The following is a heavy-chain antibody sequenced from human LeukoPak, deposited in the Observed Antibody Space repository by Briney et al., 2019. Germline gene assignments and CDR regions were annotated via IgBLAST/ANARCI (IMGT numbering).Heavy chain of an antibody. CDR3: ARLGRDGYNAVYYYGMDV. V-gene: IGHV3-11*01. Sequence: GGSLRLSWAASGFTFSDYYMSWIRQAPGKGLEWVSYIRSSGSTIYYADSVKGRFTISRDNAKNSLYLQMNSLRAEDTAVYYCARLGRDGYNAVYYYGMDVWGQGTTVTVSS. CDR1: GFTFSDYY. CDR2: IRSSGSTI. D-gene: IGHD5-24*01. J-gene: IGHJ6*02.